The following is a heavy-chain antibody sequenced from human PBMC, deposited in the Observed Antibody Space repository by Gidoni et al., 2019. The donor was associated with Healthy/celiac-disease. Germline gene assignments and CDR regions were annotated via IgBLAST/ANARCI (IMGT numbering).Heavy chain of an antibody. CDR1: GGSFSGYY. CDR3: ARGSPPPYSSSWYGYHPDNWFDP. V-gene: IGHV4-34*01. CDR2: INHSGST. J-gene: IGHJ5*02. Sequence: QVQLQQWGAGLLKPSETLSLTCAVYGGSFSGYYWSWIRQPPWKGLEWIGEINHSGSTNYNPSLKSRVTISVDTSKNQFSLKLSSVTAADTAVYYCARGSPPPYSSSWYGYHPDNWFDPWGQGTLVTVSS. D-gene: IGHD6-13*01.